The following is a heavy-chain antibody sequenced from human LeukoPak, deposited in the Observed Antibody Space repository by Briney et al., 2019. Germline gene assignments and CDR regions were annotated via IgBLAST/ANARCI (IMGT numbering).Heavy chain of an antibody. CDR2: MNPNSGNT. Sequence: ASVKVSCKASGYTFTRYDINWVRRATGQGLEWMGWMNPNSGNTGYAQKFQGRVTITRNTSISTAYMELSSLRSEDTAVYYCARAYCTNGVCYFDYWGQGTLVTVSS. V-gene: IGHV1-8*03. CDR1: GYTFTRYD. CDR3: ARAYCTNGVCYFDY. J-gene: IGHJ4*02. D-gene: IGHD2-8*01.